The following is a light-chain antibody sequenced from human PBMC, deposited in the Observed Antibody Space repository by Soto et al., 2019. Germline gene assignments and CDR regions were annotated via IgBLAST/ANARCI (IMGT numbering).Light chain of an antibody. CDR2: DAS. J-gene: IGKJ5*01. Sequence: DIQMTQSPSSLSASVADRSIITCRASQSISNHLNWYQQKPGKAPKLLIYDASTLQSGVPSRYSGSESGTDFTLTISSLQPEDCAIYFCQQANSFPITFGQGTRLENK. CDR1: QSISNH. CDR3: QQANSFPIT. V-gene: IGKV1-39*01.